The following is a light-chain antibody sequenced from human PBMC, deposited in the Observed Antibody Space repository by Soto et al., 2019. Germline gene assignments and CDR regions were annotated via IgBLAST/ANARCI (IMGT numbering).Light chain of an antibody. Sequence: QSLLTQPPSVSGGTGQAVTISCAGTSSDVGGYNYVSWYQEQPGKAPKLMIYDVSHRPSGVPDRFSGSKSGNTASLTISGLQAEDEADYYCCSYAGSYYYVFGTGTKVTAL. J-gene: IGLJ1*01. CDR2: DVS. CDR3: CSYAGSYYYV. CDR1: SSDVGGYNY. V-gene: IGLV2-11*01.